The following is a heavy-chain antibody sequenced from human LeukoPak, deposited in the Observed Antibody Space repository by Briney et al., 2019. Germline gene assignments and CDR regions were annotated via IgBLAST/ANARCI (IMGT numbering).Heavy chain of an antibody. J-gene: IGHJ4*02. D-gene: IGHD5/OR15-5a*01. V-gene: IGHV4-59*08. Sequence: NPSETLSLTCTVSGGSISSYYWSWIRQPPGKGLEWIGYIYYSGSTNYNPSLKSRVTISVDTSKNQFSLKLSSVTAADTAVYYCATEQVSASAWGFDYWGQGSLVTVSS. CDR2: IYYSGST. CDR1: GGSISSYY. CDR3: ATEQVSASAWGFDY.